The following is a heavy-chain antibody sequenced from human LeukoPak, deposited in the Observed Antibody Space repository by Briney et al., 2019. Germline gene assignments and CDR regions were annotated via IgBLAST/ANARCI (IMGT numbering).Heavy chain of an antibody. CDR3: ARIKYYDSTQGGGYYDY. V-gene: IGHV4-39*01. CDR2: MYYGGST. D-gene: IGHD3-22*01. CDR1: GGSISSRSCY. J-gene: IGHJ4*02. Sequence: PSETLSLTCTVSGGSISSRSCYWGWIRQPPGKGLEWIGSMYYGGSTYYNPSLKSRVTISVDTPKNQFSLKLSSVTAADTAVYYCARIKYYDSTQGGGYYDYWGQGTLVTVSS.